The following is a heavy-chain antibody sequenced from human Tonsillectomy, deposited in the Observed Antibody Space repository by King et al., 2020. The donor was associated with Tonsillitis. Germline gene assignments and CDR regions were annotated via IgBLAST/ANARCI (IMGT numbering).Heavy chain of an antibody. D-gene: IGHD2-2*01. J-gene: IGHJ5*02. Sequence: QLVQSGAEVKKPGASVKVSCKASGYTFTSYYMHWVRQAPGQGLEWMGIINPSGGSTSYAQKFQGRVTMTRDTSTSTVYMELSSLRSEDTAVYYCARERGDIVVVPAAIAPNWFDPWGQGTLVTVSS. CDR2: INPSGGST. V-gene: IGHV1-46*03. CDR1: GYTFTSYY. CDR3: ARERGDIVVVPAAIAPNWFDP.